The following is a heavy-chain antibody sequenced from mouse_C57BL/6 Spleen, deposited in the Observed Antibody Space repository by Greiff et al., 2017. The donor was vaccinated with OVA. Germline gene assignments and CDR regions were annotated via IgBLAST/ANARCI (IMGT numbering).Heavy chain of an antibody. V-gene: IGHV1-81*01. J-gene: IGHJ4*01. D-gene: IGHD4-1*01. CDR3: ARWDFYAMDY. CDR2: IYPRSGTT. Sequence: VQLQQSGAELARPGASVKLSCKASGYTFTSYGISWVKQRTGQGLEWIGEIYPRSGTTYYNEKFKGKATLTADKSSSTAYMELRSLTSEDSAVYFCARWDFYAMDYWGQGTSVTVSS. CDR1: GYTFTSYG.